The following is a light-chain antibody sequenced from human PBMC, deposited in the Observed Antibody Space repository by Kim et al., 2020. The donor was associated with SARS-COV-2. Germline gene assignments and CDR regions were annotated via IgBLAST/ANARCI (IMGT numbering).Light chain of an antibody. CDR1: QSVSSSY. Sequence: EIVLTQSPGILSLSPGEGATLSCRASQSVSSSYLAWYQQKPDQAPRLLIYSASSRATGIPDRFSGSGSGTDFTLTVSGLEPEDFAVYYCQHHGSSPFTFGQGTKLEIK. CDR3: QHHGSSPFT. J-gene: IGKJ2*01. V-gene: IGKV3-20*01. CDR2: SAS.